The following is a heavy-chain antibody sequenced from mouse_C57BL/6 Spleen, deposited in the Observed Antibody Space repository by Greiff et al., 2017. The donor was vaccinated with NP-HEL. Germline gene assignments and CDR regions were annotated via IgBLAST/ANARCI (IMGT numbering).Heavy chain of an antibody. CDR1: GFTFSSYA. CDR2: ISDGGSYT. CDR3: ARDKGGYDRYFDH. J-gene: IGHJ2*01. V-gene: IGHV5-4*01. D-gene: IGHD2-3*01. Sequence: DVQLVESGGGLVKPGGSLKLSCAASGFTFSSYAMSWVRQTPEKRLEWVATISDGGSYTYYPDNVKGRFTISRDNAKNNLYLQMSHLKSEDTAMYYCARDKGGYDRYFDHWGQGTTLTVSS.